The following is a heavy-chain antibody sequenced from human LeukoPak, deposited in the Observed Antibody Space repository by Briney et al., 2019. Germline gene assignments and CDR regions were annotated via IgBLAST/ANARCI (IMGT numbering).Heavy chain of an antibody. CDR3: ARQSVVPAATTGRYAFDI. D-gene: IGHD2-2*01. CDR1: GGSISSSSYY. V-gene: IGHV4-39*01. J-gene: IGHJ3*02. CDR2: IYYSGST. Sequence: SETLSLTCTVSGGSISSSSYYWGWIRQPPGKGLEWIGSIYYSGSTYYNPSLKSRVTISVDTSKNQFSLKLSSVTAADTAVYYCARQSVVPAATTGRYAFDIWGQGTMVTVSS.